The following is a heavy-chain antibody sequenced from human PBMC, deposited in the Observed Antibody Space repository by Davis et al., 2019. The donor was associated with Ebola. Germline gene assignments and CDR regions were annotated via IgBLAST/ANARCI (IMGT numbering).Heavy chain of an antibody. V-gene: IGHV1-18*01. D-gene: IGHD6-13*01. J-gene: IGHJ4*02. Sequence: AASVKVSCKASGFSFTDYGITWVRQAPGQGLEFMGWISAYTGHTNYAQSFQGRIAMTIDTSTNTIYMELRSLRSDDTAMYYCVRSNSWYGDYWGRGTQVTVSS. CDR2: ISAYTGHT. CDR3: VRSNSWYGDY. CDR1: GFSFTDYG.